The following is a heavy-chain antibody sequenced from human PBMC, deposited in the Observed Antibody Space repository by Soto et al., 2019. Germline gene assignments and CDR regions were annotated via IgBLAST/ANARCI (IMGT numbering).Heavy chain of an antibody. J-gene: IGHJ6*02. Sequence: QITLKESGPPLVKPTQTLTLTCTFSGFSLSTSGVGVGWIRQPPGKALEWLALIYWDDDKRYSPSLKSRLTITKDTSKNQVVLTMTNMDPVDTATYYCAHTRITIFGVVMRYYYGMDVWGQGTTVTVSS. CDR3: AHTRITIFGVVMRYYYGMDV. D-gene: IGHD3-3*01. CDR2: IYWDDDK. V-gene: IGHV2-5*02. CDR1: GFSLSTSGVG.